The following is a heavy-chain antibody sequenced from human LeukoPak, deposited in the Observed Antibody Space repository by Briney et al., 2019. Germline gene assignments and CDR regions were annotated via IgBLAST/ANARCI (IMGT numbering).Heavy chain of an antibody. Sequence: ASVKVSCKASGYTFTGYFMHWVRQAPGQGLEWMGWINPNSGAAYYAQKFQGRTTMTWDTSISTASMGVSRLTSDDTAVYYCARGGSDESSGWYNWGQGTLVTVSS. V-gene: IGHV1-2*02. D-gene: IGHD6-19*01. J-gene: IGHJ4*02. CDR2: INPNSGAA. CDR3: ARGGSDESSGWYN. CDR1: GYTFTGYF.